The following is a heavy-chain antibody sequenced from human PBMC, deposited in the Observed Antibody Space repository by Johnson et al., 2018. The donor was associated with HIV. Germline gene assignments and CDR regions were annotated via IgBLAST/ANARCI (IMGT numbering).Heavy chain of an antibody. CDR2: ITGSGGST. J-gene: IGHJ3*02. D-gene: IGHD1-1*01. CDR3: ALAVRLERGIAAFDI. CDR1: GFTFNSYV. Sequence: VQLVESGGGLVQAGGSLRLSCAASGFTFNSYVMSWVRQAPGKGLEWVSSITGSGGSTYYADFVQGRFTISRDNSKNTVYLQMNSLRAEDTAVYYCALAVRLERGIAAFDIWGQGTMVTVSS. V-gene: IGHV3-23*04.